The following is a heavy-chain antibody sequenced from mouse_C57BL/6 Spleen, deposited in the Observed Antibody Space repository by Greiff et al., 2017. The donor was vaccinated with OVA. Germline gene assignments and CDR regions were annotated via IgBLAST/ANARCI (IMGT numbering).Heavy chain of an antibody. CDR2: ISDGGSYT. CDR3: AREGLGWFAY. J-gene: IGHJ3*01. V-gene: IGHV5-4*01. CDR1: GFTFSSYA. D-gene: IGHD4-1*01. Sequence: EVQLKESGGGLVKPGGSLKLSCAASGFTFSSYAMSWVRQTPEKRLEWVATISDGGSYTYYPDNVKGRFTISRDNAKNNLYLQMSHLKSEDTAMYYCAREGLGWFAYWGQGTLVTVSA.